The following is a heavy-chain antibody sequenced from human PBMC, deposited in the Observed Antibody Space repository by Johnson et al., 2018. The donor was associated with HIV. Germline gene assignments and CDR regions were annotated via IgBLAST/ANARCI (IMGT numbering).Heavy chain of an antibody. Sequence: VQLVESGGGLIKPGGSLRLSCAASGFTFGNAWMSWVRQAPGKGLEWVGRSRSKTDGGTTDSAAPGKGIFSISRDDSKNTLYLQMNSLKTEDTAMYYCTTVDCGGDCYSGHAFDIWGQGTMVSVSS. J-gene: IGHJ3*02. CDR1: GFTFGNAW. V-gene: IGHV3-15*01. CDR3: TTVDCGGDCYSGHAFDI. D-gene: IGHD2-21*01. CDR2: SRSKTDGGTT.